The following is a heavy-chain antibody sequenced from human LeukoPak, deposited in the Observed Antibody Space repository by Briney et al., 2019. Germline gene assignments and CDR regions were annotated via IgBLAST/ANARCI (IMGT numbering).Heavy chain of an antibody. D-gene: IGHD3-10*01. V-gene: IGHV4-31*03. CDR3: AGTHGSGSYSDY. Sequence: SETLSLTCSVSGGSIGNGAYYWSWIRQHPGKGLEWIGYIYNSGSAYYNTSLKSRVTISVDTSKNQFSLKLSSVTAADTAVYYCAGTHGSGSYSDYWGQGTLVTVSS. CDR1: GGSIGNGAYY. J-gene: IGHJ4*02. CDR2: IYNSGSA.